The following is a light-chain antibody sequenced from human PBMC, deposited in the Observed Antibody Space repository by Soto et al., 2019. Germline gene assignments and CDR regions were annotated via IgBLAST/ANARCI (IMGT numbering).Light chain of an antibody. J-gene: IGLJ3*02. CDR1: NSDVGGYNY. CDR2: EVS. CDR3: ASYTSTSTSVL. V-gene: IGLV2-14*01. Sequence: QSALTQPASVSGSPGQSITISCTGTNSDVGGYNYVSWYQQHPDKAPKLMIYEVSNRPSGVSNRFSGSKSGSTASLTISGLQADDEADYYCASYTSTSTSVLFGGGTQLTVL.